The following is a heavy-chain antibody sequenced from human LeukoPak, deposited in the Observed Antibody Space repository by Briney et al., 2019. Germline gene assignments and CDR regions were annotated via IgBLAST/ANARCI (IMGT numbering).Heavy chain of an antibody. CDR3: ARDSYYYDSSGAFGY. J-gene: IGHJ4*02. V-gene: IGHV3-7*01. D-gene: IGHD3-22*01. Sequence: GGALRLSCAGSGFTFSSYWMSGVRQAPWRGRDGVAHVKQDGREKYYVDSVKGRFTISRDNAKNSLYLQMNSLRAEDTAVYSCARDSYYYDSSGAFGYWGQGTLVTVSS. CDR2: VKQDGREK. CDR1: GFTFSSYW.